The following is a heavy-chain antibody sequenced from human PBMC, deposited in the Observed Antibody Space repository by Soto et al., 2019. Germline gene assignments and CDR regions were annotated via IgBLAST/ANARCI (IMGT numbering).Heavy chain of an antibody. CDR2: ISGSGGST. CDR1: GFTFSSYA. CDR3: AKEGGSRIRDPRYFDY. D-gene: IGHD2-15*01. Sequence: LRLSCAASGFTFSSYAMSWVRQAPGKGLEWVSAISGSGGSTYYADSVKGRFTISRDNSKNTLYLQMNSLRAEDTAVYYCAKEGGSRIRDPRYFDYWGQGTLVTVSS. V-gene: IGHV3-23*01. J-gene: IGHJ4*02.